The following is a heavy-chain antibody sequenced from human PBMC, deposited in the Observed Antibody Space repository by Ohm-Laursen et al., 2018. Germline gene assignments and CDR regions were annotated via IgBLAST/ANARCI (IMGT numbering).Heavy chain of an antibody. Sequence: SSLRLSCAASGFTFSNYAIHWVRQAPGKGLEWVAVISYDGSDKYYADSVKGRFTISRDNSKNTLYLQMNSLRAEDTAVYYCAKGGADSSGWYGGYWGQGTLVTVSS. J-gene: IGHJ4*02. CDR1: GFTFSNYA. CDR3: AKGGADSSGWYGGY. D-gene: IGHD6-19*01. V-gene: IGHV3-30*18. CDR2: ISYDGSDK.